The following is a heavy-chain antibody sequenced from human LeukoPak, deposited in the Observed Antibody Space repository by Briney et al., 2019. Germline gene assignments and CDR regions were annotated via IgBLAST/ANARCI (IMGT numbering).Heavy chain of an antibody. Sequence: SVKVSCKASGYTFTSYGISWVRQAPGQGLEWMGGIIPIFGTPNYAQKFQGRVTITAEKSTSTTYMELSSLRSEDTAVYYCARDFRPPNAGSGNYERMFDPWGQGTLVTVSS. CDR2: IIPIFGTP. CDR3: ARDFRPPNAGSGNYERMFDP. D-gene: IGHD3-10*01. J-gene: IGHJ5*02. V-gene: IGHV1-69*06. CDR1: GYTFTSYG.